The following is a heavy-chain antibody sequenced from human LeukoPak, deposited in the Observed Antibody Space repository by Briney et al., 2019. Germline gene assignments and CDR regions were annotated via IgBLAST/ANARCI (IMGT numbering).Heavy chain of an antibody. D-gene: IGHD1-26*01. CDR1: GYTFTGYY. V-gene: IGHV1-2*06. CDR2: INPNSGGT. Sequence: GASVKVSCKASGYTFTGYYMHWVRQAPGQGLEWMGRINPNSGGTNYAQKFQGRVTMTRDTSISTAYMELSRLRSDDTAVYYCARDGRRRGSYSHEDYWGQGTLVTVSS. J-gene: IGHJ4*02. CDR3: ARDGRRRGSYSHEDY.